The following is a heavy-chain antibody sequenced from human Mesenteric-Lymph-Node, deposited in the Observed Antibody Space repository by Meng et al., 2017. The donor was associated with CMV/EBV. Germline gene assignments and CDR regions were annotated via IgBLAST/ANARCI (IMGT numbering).Heavy chain of an antibody. CDR2: IDWDDDK. CDR3: ARASEFSSSTWYYFDY. J-gene: IGHJ4*02. CDR1: GFSLRTSGMR. D-gene: IGHD6-13*01. V-gene: IGHV2-70D*14. Sequence: SGPTLVKPPQTLTLTCSFSGFSLRTSGMRVSWIRQPPGKALEWLARIDWDDDKFYSPSLKTRLTISKDTSKNQVVLTMTNMDPVDTATYYCARASEFSSSTWYYFDYWGQGTLVTVSS.